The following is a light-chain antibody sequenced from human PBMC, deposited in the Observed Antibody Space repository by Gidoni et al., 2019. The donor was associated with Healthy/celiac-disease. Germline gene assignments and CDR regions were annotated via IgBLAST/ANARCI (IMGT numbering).Light chain of an antibody. J-gene: IGKJ2*01. V-gene: IGKV2-28*01. CDR2: LGS. CDR1: QSLLHSNGYNY. Sequence: DIVMTQSPLSLPVTPGEPASISCRSSQSLLHSNGYNYLDWYLQKPGQSPQLLIYLGSNRASGVPDMFSGSGSGTDFTLKISRVEVEDVGVYYCMQALQTAYTFXQXTKLEIK. CDR3: MQALQTAYT.